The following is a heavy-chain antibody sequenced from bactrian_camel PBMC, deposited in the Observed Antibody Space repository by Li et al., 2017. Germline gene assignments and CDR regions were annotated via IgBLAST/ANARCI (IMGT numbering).Heavy chain of an antibody. V-gene: IGHV3S1*01. CDR2: IVTGDGRT. Sequence: HVQLVESGGGSVQAGGSLTPSCVASGYTYSRNCMGWFRQGPGKEREGIATIVTGDGRTTYADSVMGRFTISRVNADDTLYLQINSLKPEDTAVYHCAATVSGWRLYGDCAHVLTYWTPGTQVTVS. J-gene: IGHJ4*01. CDR1: GYTYSRNC. D-gene: IGHD4*01.